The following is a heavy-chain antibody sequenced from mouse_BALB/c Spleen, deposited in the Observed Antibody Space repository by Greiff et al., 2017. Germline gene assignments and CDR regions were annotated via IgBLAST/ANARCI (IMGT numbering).Heavy chain of an antibody. J-gene: IGHJ1*01. V-gene: IGHV5-6-5*01. D-gene: IGHD2-4*01. CDR2: ISSGGST. CDR3: ATYDYGRYFDV. CDR1: GFTFSSYA. Sequence: EVKVVESGGGLVKPGGSLKLSCAASGFTFSSYAMSWVRQTPEKRLEWVASISSGGSTYYPDSVKGRFTISRDNARNILYLQMSSLRSEDTAMYYCATYDYGRYFDVRGAGTTVTVSS.